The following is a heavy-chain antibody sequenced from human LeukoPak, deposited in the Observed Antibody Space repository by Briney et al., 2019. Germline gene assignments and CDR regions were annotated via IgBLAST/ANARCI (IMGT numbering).Heavy chain of an antibody. Sequence: GGSLRLSCEASGFTVSVNYVSWVRQAPGEGLEWVSTLYSGGSSHYADSVKGRFTISRDNSKNTLYLQMDTLRAEDTVVYYCARGYNYAFSFWGQGTLVTVTS. CDR2: LYSGGSS. D-gene: IGHD5-18*01. CDR3: ARGYNYAFSF. CDR1: GFTVSVNY. J-gene: IGHJ4*02. V-gene: IGHV3-66*01.